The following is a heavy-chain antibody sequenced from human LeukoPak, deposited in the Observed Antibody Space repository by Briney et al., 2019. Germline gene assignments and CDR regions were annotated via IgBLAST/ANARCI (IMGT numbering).Heavy chain of an antibody. V-gene: IGHV3-23*01. CDR2: ISGSGGST. Sequence: QTGGSLRLSCAASGFSFSSYAMSWVRQAPGKGLEWVSAISGSGGSTYYADSVKGRFTISRDNSKNTLYLQMNSLRAEDTAVYYCAKELRTSPVEMGTIFDYWGQGTLVTVSS. J-gene: IGHJ4*02. D-gene: IGHD5-24*01. CDR3: AKELRTSPVEMGTIFDY. CDR1: GFSFSSYA.